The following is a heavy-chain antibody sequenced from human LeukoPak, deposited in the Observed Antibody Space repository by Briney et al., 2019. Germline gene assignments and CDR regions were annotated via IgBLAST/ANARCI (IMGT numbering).Heavy chain of an antibody. CDR3: ARDRDDILTGTHLPDAFDI. Sequence: GASVKVSCKASGYTFSSYGISWVRQAPGQGLEWMGWIGAYNGNTNYAQNLQGRVTMTTDTSTSTAYMGLRSLRSDDTAVYYCARDRDDILTGTHLPDAFDIWGQGTMVTVSS. CDR1: GYTFSSYG. V-gene: IGHV1-18*04. D-gene: IGHD3-9*01. CDR2: IGAYNGNT. J-gene: IGHJ3*02.